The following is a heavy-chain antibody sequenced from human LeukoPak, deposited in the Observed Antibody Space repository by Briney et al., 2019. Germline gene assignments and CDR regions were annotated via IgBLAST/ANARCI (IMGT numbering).Heavy chain of an antibody. J-gene: IGHJ3*02. V-gene: IGHV3-72*01. CDR1: GFTFSDYH. CDR2: VRNKDNSYTT. D-gene: IGHD1-1*01. Sequence: PGGSLRLSCAASGFTFSDYHMDWVRQGPGEGLEWFGRVRNKDNSYTTEYAASVKGRFTISGDDSKNSLYLQMNSLKTEDTAVYYCAGSRRGSVFDIWGLGTMVTVSS. CDR3: AGSRRGSVFDI.